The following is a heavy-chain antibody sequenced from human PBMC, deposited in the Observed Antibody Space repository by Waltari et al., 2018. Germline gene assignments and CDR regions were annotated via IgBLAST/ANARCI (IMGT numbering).Heavy chain of an antibody. J-gene: IGHJ3*01. CDR1: GFTFEDYA. Sequence: EVQLVESGGVVVQPGGSLRLSCAASGFTFEDYAMHWVRQAPGKGLEWVSLISVDGGSRHYGDSVKGRFTISRDNNKDSLYLQMDSLREEDTALYYCARGHNDSPILSQLGDAFDVWGQGTVVIVSS. V-gene: IGHV3-43D*04. D-gene: IGHD3-16*01. CDR3: ARGHNDSPILSQLGDAFDV. CDR2: ISVDGGSR.